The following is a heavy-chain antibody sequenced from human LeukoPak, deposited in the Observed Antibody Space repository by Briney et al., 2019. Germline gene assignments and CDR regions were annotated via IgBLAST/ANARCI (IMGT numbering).Heavy chain of an antibody. J-gene: IGHJ5*02. V-gene: IGHV4-39*07. D-gene: IGHD2-21*02. CDR1: GGSISSSSYC. CDR3: ARDVGGDCWFDP. Sequence: SETLSLTCTVSGGSISSSSYCWGWIRQPPGKGLEWIGSIYYSGSTYYNPSLKSRVTISVDTSKNQFSLKLSSVTAADTAVYYCARDVGGDCWFDPWGQGTLVTVSS. CDR2: IYYSGST.